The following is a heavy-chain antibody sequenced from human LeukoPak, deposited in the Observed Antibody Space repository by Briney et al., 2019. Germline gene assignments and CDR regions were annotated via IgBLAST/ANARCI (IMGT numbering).Heavy chain of an antibody. J-gene: IGHJ6*02. CDR3: AREENGYSSSWAYYYYYYGMDV. Sequence: GGSLRLSCVASGFTFSSYAMSWVRQAPGKGLEWVSAISGSGGSTYYADSVKGRFTISRDNAKNSLYLQMNSLRDEDTAVYYCAREENGYSSSWAYYYYYYGMDVWGQGTTVTVSS. D-gene: IGHD6-13*01. CDR1: GFTFSSYA. V-gene: IGHV3-23*01. CDR2: ISGSGGST.